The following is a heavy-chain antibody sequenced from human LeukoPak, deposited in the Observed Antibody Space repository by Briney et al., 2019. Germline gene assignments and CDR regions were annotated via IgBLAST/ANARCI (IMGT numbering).Heavy chain of an antibody. V-gene: IGHV4-59*08. D-gene: IGHD3-22*01. CDR2: IYYSGST. CDR1: GGSISSYY. J-gene: IGHJ4*02. Sequence: PSETLSLTCTVSGGSISSYYWSWIRQPPGKGLEWIGYIYYSGSTNYNPSLESRVTISVNTSKNQFSLKLSSVTAADTAVYYCARHAPGSRRYYAKFDYWGQGTLVTVSS. CDR3: ARHAPGSRRYYAKFDY.